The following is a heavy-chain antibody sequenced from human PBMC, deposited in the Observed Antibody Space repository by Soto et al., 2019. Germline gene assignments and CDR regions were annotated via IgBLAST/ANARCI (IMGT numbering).Heavy chain of an antibody. D-gene: IGHD2-15*01. J-gene: IGHJ6*03. CDR3: ASSVVVVVAAFDYYYYMDV. V-gene: IGHV1-69*02. CDR2: IIPILGIA. Sequence: QVQLVQSGAEVKKPGSSVKVSCKASGGTFSSYTISWVRQAPGQGLEWMGRIIPILGIANYAQKFQGRVTITADKPTSTAYMELSSLRSEDTAVYYCASSVVVVVAAFDYYYYMDVWGKGTTVTVSS. CDR1: GGTFSSYT.